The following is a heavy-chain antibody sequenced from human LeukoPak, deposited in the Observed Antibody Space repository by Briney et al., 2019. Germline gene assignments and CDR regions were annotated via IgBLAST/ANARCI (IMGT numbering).Heavy chain of an antibody. V-gene: IGHV3-33*01. D-gene: IGHD2-15*01. CDR2: IWYDGSNK. Sequence: GGSLRLSCAASGFTFSSYGMHWVRQAPGKGLEWVAVIWYDGSNKYYADSVKGRFTISRDNSKNTLYLQMNSLRAEDTAVYYCAREVVAATGEVDDYYYGMDVWGQGTTVPVSS. CDR1: GFTFSSYG. CDR3: AREVVAATGEVDDYYYGMDV. J-gene: IGHJ6*02.